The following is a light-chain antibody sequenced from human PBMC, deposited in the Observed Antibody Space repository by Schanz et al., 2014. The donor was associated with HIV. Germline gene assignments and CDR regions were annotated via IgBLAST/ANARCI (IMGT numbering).Light chain of an antibody. V-gene: IGLV2-14*03. CDR2: DVS. CDR1: NSDVGGYNY. CDR3: CSYTTTSTDV. J-gene: IGLJ1*01. Sequence: QSVLTQPATVSGSPGQSITVSCTGTNSDVGGYNYVSWYQQHPGKAPKLMIYDVSNRPSGVSSRFSGSKSGNTASLTISGLQAEDEADYYCCSYTTTSTDVFGAGTKLTVL.